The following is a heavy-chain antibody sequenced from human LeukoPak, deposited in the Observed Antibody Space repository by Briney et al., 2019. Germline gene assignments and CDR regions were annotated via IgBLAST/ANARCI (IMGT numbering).Heavy chain of an antibody. D-gene: IGHD3-3*01. CDR1: GFTFSSYS. V-gene: IGHV3-48*02. CDR3: ARGSGYDFWSGYSATFDY. CDR2: ISSSSSTI. Sequence: GGSLRLSCAASGFTFSSYSMNWVRQAPGKGLEWVSYISSSSSTIYYADSVKGRFTISRYHAKNSLYLQMNSRRDEDTAVYSCARGSGYDFWSGYSATFDYWGQGTLVTVSS. J-gene: IGHJ4*02.